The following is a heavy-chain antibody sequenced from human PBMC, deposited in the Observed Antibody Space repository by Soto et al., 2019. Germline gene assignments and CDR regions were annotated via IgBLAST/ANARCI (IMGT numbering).Heavy chain of an antibody. J-gene: IGHJ3*02. D-gene: IGHD2-15*01. V-gene: IGHV3-30*18. CDR2: ISYDGSNK. CDR3: AKLRSSSWTQYAFDI. Sequence: GGSLRLSCAASGFTFSSYGMHWVRQAPGKAPEWVAVISYDGSNKYYGDSVKGRFTISRDNSMDTLYLQMNSLRPEDTAVYYCAKLRSSSWTQYAFDIWGHGTLGTVS. CDR1: GFTFSSYG.